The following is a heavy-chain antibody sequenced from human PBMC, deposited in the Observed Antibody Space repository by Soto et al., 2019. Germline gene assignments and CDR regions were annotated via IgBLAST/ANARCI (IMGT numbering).Heavy chain of an antibody. CDR3: AKNRERKLPRVIDF. CDR2: MSGSSSTT. D-gene: IGHD3-16*02. Sequence: VRLLESGGGLVKPGGSLRLSCATSGLTFSNYAMSWVRQAPGGGLEWVSSMSGSSSTTYYADSVSGRFTISRDRSKNTQYLQTSSLRAEDTALYYCAKNRERKLPRVIDFWGQGTLVTVSS. V-gene: IGHV3-23*01. J-gene: IGHJ4*02. CDR1: GLTFSNYA.